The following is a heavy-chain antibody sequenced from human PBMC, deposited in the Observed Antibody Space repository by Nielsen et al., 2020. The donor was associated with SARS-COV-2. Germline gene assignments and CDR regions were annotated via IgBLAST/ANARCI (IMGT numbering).Heavy chain of an antibody. J-gene: IGHJ3*02. CDR3: AKDPSGSYPSRGAFDI. Sequence: GGSLRLSCAASGFTFSSYGMHWVRQAPGKGLEWVAFIRYDGSNKYYADSVKGRFTISRDNSKNTLYLQMNSLRAEDTAVYYCAKDPSGSYPSRGAFDIWGQGTMVTVSS. CDR1: GFTFSSYG. CDR2: IRYDGSNK. V-gene: IGHV3-30*02. D-gene: IGHD1-26*01.